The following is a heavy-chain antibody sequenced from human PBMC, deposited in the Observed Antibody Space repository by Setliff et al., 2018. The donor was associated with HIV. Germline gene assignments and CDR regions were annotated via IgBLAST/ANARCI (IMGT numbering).Heavy chain of an antibody. CDR3: ASGYNYAYSDY. Sequence: PSETLSLTCTVSGGSISSGDYYWGWIRQSPGKGLEWIGSMYHSGSTYSNPSLKSRVTMSIDTSKNQLSLKLRSVTAADTAVYYCASGYNYAYSDYWGQGTLVTVSS. CDR1: GGSISSGDYY. J-gene: IGHJ4*02. V-gene: IGHV4-39*07. D-gene: IGHD5-18*01. CDR2: MYHSGST.